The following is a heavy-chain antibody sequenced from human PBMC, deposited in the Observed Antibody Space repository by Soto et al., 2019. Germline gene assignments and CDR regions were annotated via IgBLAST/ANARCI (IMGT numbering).Heavy chain of an antibody. Sequence: PXETLSVPFRVSGAYISDFSWSWIRQPAGKGLEWIGRITINGNTQKNPSFKSRVTMSIDTSRNPFSLNLQSATAADTALYYCARATGENWTYEANWGPGTLVTVSS. V-gene: IGHV4-4*07. J-gene: IGHJ1*01. D-gene: IGHD1-7*01. CDR2: ITINGNT. CDR3: ARATGENWTYEAN. CDR1: GAYISDFS.